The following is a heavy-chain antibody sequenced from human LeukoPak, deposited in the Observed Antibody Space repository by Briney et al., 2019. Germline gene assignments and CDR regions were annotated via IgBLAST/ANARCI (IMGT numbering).Heavy chain of an antibody. D-gene: IGHD5-18*01. CDR1: GFTFSSYW. CDR3: ARGGYRYGLGF. CDR2: IKYDGTEK. J-gene: IGHJ4*02. Sequence: GGSLRLSCAVSGFTFSSYWMSWVRQAPGKGLEWVANIKYDGTEKYYADSVKGRFTISRDKAENSLHLQMNSLRGEDTAVYYCARGGYRYGLGFWSQGTLVTVSS. V-gene: IGHV3-7*03.